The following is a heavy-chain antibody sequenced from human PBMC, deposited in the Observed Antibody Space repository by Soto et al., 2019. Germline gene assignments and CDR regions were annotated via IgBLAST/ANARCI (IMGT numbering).Heavy chain of an antibody. CDR1: GGTFSSYA. V-gene: IGHV1-69*13. CDR3: ARDKVLPDKTYWDAFDI. J-gene: IGHJ3*02. Sequence: GASVKVSCKASGGTFSSYAISWVRQAPGQGLEWKGGIIPIFGTANYAQKFQGRVTITADESTSTAYMELSSLRSEDTVVYYCARDKVLPDKTYWDAFDIWGQGTMVTVSS. CDR2: IIPIFGTA. D-gene: IGHD1-26*01.